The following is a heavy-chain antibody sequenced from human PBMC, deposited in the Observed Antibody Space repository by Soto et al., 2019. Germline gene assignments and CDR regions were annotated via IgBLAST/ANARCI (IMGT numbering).Heavy chain of an antibody. V-gene: IGHV3-73*01. Sequence: GGSLRLSCAASGFTFSGSAMHWVRQASGKGLEWVGRIRTKANSYATAYAASVKGRFTISRDDSRNTAYLQMNSLITEDTAVYYCTSAVFANQKYYYGMDVWGQGTTVTVSS. D-gene: IGHD2-21*01. CDR2: IRTKANSYAT. J-gene: IGHJ6*02. CDR3: TSAVFANQKYYYGMDV. CDR1: GFTFSGSA.